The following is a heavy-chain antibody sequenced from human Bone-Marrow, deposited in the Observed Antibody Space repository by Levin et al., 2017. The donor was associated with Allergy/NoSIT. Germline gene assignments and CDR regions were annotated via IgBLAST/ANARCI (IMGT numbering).Heavy chain of an antibody. D-gene: IGHD3-3*01. V-gene: IGHV1-2*02. CDR1: GYIFNDYH. J-gene: IGHJ3*01. CDR3: ARGAGYSETWYHTDVFDV. Sequence: ASVKVSCKASGYIFNDYHMHWVRQAPGQGREWMGWINPQTGNTHYAQKFQGRVSMSRNRPLNTAYLELRRLTSDDTAIYFCARGAGYSETWYHTDVFDVWGKGTMVTVSS. CDR2: INPQTGNT.